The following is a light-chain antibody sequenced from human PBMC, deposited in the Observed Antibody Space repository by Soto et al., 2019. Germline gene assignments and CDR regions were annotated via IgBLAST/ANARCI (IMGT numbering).Light chain of an antibody. CDR1: NIGSKS. V-gene: IGLV3-21*04. Sequence: SYELTQPPSVSVAPGKPAKITCGGNNIGSKSVHWDQQKSGQAPVLVIYYEIDRHSEIPERFSGSNFGNTATLTISRVEAGDEADYYCHVWDSDSDHPVFGGGTKLTVL. CDR2: YEI. J-gene: IGLJ2*01. CDR3: HVWDSDSDHPV.